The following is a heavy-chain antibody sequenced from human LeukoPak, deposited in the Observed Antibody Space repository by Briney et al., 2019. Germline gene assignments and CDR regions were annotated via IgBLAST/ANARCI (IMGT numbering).Heavy chain of an antibody. Sequence: GASVKVSCKASGYTFTGYYMHWVRQAPGQGLEWTGWINPNSGGTNYAQKFQGRVTMTGDTSISTAYMELSRLRSDDTAVYYCARADQLLPGVNWFDPWGQGTLVTVSS. CDR3: ARADQLLPGVNWFDP. V-gene: IGHV1-2*02. J-gene: IGHJ5*02. D-gene: IGHD2-2*01. CDR1: GYTFTGYY. CDR2: INPNSGGT.